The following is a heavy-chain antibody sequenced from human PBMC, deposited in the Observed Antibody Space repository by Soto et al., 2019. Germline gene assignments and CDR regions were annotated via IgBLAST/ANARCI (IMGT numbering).Heavy chain of an antibody. D-gene: IGHD3-10*01. Sequence: EVQLVQSGGGLVQPGGSLRLSCAASGFIFSDYYMDWVRQFPGKGLEWVARTRNKVNNYAQEYAPSVKGRFSISRHDSEDSMYLQLNSLKAEDTAVYYCARDTGGGDDFWGQGALVTVSS. J-gene: IGHJ4*02. CDR2: TRNKVNNYAQ. CDR1: GFIFSDYY. CDR3: ARDTGGGDDF. V-gene: IGHV3-72*01.